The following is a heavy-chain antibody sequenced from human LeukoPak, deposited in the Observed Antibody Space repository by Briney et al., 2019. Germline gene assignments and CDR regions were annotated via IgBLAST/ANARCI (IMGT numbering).Heavy chain of an antibody. CDR2: LSSSSSYI. CDR3: TRERVGVAGQLASFDY. CDR1: GFTFSRYT. D-gene: IGHD2-15*01. V-gene: IGHV3-21*01. Sequence: PGGSLRLSCAASGFTFSRYTMNWVRQAPGKGLEWVSSLSSSSSYIYYADSVKGRFTVSRDNAENSLYLQMNSLRAEDTAIYYCTRERVGVAGQLASFDYWGQGTLVTVSS. J-gene: IGHJ4*02.